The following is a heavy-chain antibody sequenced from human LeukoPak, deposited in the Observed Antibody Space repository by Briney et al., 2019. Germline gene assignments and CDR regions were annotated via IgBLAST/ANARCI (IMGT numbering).Heavy chain of an antibody. CDR3: ARRQNVDTAMVSDAFDI. Sequence: GGSLRLSCAASGFTFSDYYMSWIRQAPGKGLEWVSYISGSSSYTNYADSVKGRFTISRDNAKNSLYLQMNSLRAEDTAVYYCARRQNVDTAMVSDAFDIWGQGTMVTVSS. J-gene: IGHJ3*02. CDR2: ISGSSSYT. CDR1: GFTFSDYY. D-gene: IGHD5-18*01. V-gene: IGHV3-11*03.